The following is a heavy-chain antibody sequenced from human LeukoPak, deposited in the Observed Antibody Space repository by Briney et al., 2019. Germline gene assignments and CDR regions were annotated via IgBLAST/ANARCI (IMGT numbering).Heavy chain of an antibody. CDR3: ARGSTPVSGYGLGSWFDP. CDR1: GGSFSGYY. V-gene: IGHV4-34*01. J-gene: IGHJ5*02. CDR2: INHSGST. D-gene: IGHD5-12*01. Sequence: PSETQSLTCAVYGGSFSGYYWSWIRQPPGKGLEWIGEINHSGSTNYNPSLKSRATISVDTSKNQFSLKLSSVTAADTAVYYCARGSTPVSGYGLGSWFDPWGQGTLVTVSS.